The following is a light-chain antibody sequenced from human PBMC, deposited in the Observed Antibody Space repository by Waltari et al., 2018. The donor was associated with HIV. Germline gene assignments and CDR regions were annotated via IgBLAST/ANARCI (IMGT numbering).Light chain of an antibody. Sequence: ATLSCRASQSFSASYLAWYQQKPGQAPRLLIYGASSRATGIPDRFSGSGSGTDFTLTISRLEPEDFAVYYCQQYGTSSFTFGPGTKVHIK. CDR2: GAS. CDR1: QSFSASY. J-gene: IGKJ3*01. V-gene: IGKV3-20*01. CDR3: QQYGTSSFT.